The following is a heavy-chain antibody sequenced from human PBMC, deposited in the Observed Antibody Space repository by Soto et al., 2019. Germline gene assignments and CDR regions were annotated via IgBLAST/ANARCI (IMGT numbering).Heavy chain of an antibody. V-gene: IGHV3-48*01. CDR2: ISSSSSTI. Sequence: PGGSLRLSCAASGFTFSSYSMNWVRQAPGKGLEWVSYISSSSSTIYYADSVKGRFTISRDNSKNTLYLQMNSLRAEDTAVYYCARDSYYDFWSGYGHYYYYYMDVWGKGTTVTVSS. CDR1: GFTFSSYS. CDR3: ARDSYYDFWSGYGHYYYYYMDV. D-gene: IGHD3-3*01. J-gene: IGHJ6*03.